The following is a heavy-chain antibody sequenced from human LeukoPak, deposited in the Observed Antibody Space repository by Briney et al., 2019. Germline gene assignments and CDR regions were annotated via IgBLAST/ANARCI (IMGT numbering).Heavy chain of an antibody. CDR1: GYTFTGYY. Sequence: ASVKVSCKASGYTFTGYYMHWVRQAPGQGLEWMGWINPNSGGTNYAQKFQGRVTMTRDTSISTAYMELSRLRSDDTAVYYCARGRGYSYGSSYYYGMDVWGQGTTVTVSS. J-gene: IGHJ6*02. CDR2: INPNSGGT. V-gene: IGHV1-2*02. CDR3: ARGRGYSYGSSYYYGMDV. D-gene: IGHD5-18*01.